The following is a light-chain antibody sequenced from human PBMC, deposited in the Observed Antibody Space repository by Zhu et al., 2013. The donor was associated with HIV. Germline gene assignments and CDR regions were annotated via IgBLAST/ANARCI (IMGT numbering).Light chain of an antibody. Sequence: SYELTQPPSVSVAPGKTAIITCGGNNIGSKSVHWYQQKPGHAPVLVVYDDAVRPSGIPERFSGSNSGNTATLTISGTQAMDEADYYCQAWDTTAHVVFGGGTKLTVL. CDR1: NIGSKS. CDR2: DDA. CDR3: QAWDTTAHVV. V-gene: IGLV3-21*01. J-gene: IGLJ2*01.